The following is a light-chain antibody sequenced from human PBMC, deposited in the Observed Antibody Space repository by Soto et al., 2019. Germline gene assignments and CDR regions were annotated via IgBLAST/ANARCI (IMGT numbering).Light chain of an antibody. Sequence: EIVMTQSPATLSVSPGERATLSCRASQSVRDNLAWYQQKPGQAPGLLIYGASIRATGIPARFSGSGSDTEFALTISSLQSEDFATYYFHQYDNWPLTVGPGTKVDIK. J-gene: IGKJ3*01. CDR3: HQYDNWPLT. V-gene: IGKV3-15*01. CDR1: QSVRDN. CDR2: GAS.